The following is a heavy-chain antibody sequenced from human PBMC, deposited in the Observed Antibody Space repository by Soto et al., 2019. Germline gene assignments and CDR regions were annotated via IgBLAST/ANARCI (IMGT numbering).Heavy chain of an antibody. D-gene: IGHD4-4*01. J-gene: IGHJ6*02. CDR2: IIPIFGTT. CDR3: ARGALTTLAYYYGMDV. CDR1: GGTFSSYT. V-gene: IGHV1-69*13. Sequence: SVKVSCKASGGTFSSYTMSWVRPAPGQGREWMGGIIPIFGTTTYAHKFQGRVTITADESTSTVYMELSSLRGEDTAVYYCARGALTTLAYYYGMDVWGQGTTVTVSS.